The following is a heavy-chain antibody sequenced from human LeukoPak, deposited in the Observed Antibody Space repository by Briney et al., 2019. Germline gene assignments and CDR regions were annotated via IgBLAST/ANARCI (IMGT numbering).Heavy chain of an antibody. CDR3: AKPFSSGWYNGGHNWFDP. V-gene: IGHV3-74*01. J-gene: IGHJ5*02. D-gene: IGHD6-19*01. CDR1: GFTFSSYW. Sequence: GGSLRLSCAASGFTFSSYWMHWVRQAPGKGLVWVSRINSDGSSTSYADSVKGRFTISRDNAKNTPYLQMNSLRAEDTAVYYCAKPFSSGWYNGGHNWFDPWGQGTLVTVSS. CDR2: INSDGSST.